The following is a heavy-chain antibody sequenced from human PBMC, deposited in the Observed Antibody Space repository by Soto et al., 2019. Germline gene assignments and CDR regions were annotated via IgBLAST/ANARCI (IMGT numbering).Heavy chain of an antibody. D-gene: IGHD3-9*01. V-gene: IGHV4-30-4*01. CDR3: ARAGGKLRYFDWFSP. CDR1: GGSISSGDYY. J-gene: IGHJ5*02. Sequence: PSETLSLTCTVSGGSISSGDYYWSWIRQPPGKGLEWIGYIYYSGSTYYNPSLKSRVTISVDTSKNQFSLKLSSVTAADTAVYYCARAGGKLRYFDWFSPWGQGTLVTVSS. CDR2: IYYSGST.